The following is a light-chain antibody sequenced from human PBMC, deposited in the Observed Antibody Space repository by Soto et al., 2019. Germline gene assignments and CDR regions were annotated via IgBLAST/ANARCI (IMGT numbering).Light chain of an antibody. CDR3: QQSSTRPTIT. J-gene: IGKJ4*01. Sequence: EIVVTQSPATLSLSPGERATLSCRASQSVSSYLAWYQQKPGQARRLLSYDASNRANGIPARFSGSGSRADYTLTISSLEPEDFESYYCQQSSTRPTITFRGETKVEIK. V-gene: IGKV3-11*01. CDR1: QSVSSY. CDR2: DAS.